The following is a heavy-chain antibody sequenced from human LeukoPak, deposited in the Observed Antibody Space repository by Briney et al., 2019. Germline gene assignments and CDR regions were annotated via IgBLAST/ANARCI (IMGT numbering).Heavy chain of an antibody. J-gene: IGHJ4*02. D-gene: IGHD2-15*01. CDR3: ARAVGYCSGGSCYSDY. V-gene: IGHV3-21*01. CDR2: ISSSSGFI. Sequence: GGSLRLSCAASGFTFGSYGMNWVRQAPGKGLEWVSSISSSSGFIYYADSLKGRFTISRDNAKNSLYLQMNSLRAEDTAVYYCARAVGYCSGGSCYSDYWGQGTLVTVSS. CDR1: GFTFGSYG.